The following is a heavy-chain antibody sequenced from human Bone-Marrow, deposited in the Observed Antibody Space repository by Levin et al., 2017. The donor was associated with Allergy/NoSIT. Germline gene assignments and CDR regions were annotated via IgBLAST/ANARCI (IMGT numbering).Heavy chain of an antibody. CDR2: IWYDGSNK. CDR1: GFTFSSYG. J-gene: IGHJ6*02. CDR3: ARGSRRIYYYGMDV. D-gene: IGHD2-15*01. V-gene: IGHV3-33*01. Sequence: GGSLRLSCAASGFTFSSYGMHWVRQAPGKGLEWVAVIWYDGSNKYYADSVKGRFTISRDNSKNTLYLQMNSLRAEDTAVYYCARGSRRIYYYGMDVWGQGTTVTVSS.